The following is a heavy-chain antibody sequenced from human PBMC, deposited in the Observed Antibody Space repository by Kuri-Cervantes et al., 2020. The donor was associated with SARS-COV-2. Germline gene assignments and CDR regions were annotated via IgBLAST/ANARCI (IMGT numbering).Heavy chain of an antibody. CDR2: ISAYNGNT. D-gene: IGHD4-17*01. CDR1: GYTFTSYG. V-gene: IGHV1-18*01. CDR3: ARVDGDPYYYYYYYMDV. Sequence: ASVKVSCKASGYTFTSYGISWVRQAPGQGLEWMGWISAYNGNTNYVQKLQGRVTMTTDTSTSTAYMELRSLRSDDTAVYYCARVDGDPYYYYYYYMDVWGKGTTVTVSS. J-gene: IGHJ6*03.